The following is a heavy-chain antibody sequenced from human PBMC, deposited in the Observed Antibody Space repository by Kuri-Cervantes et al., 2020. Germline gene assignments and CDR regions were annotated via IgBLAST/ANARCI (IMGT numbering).Heavy chain of an antibody. D-gene: IGHD1-26*01. CDR2: INPNSGGT. CDR3: ARALNSGSYSAFAFDI. CDR1: GYTFTSYY. Sequence: ASVTDSCKASGYTFTSYYMHWVRQALGQWLEWMGWINPNSGGTNYAQKFQGRVTMTRDTSISTAYMELSRLRSDDTAVYYCARALNSGSYSAFAFDIWGQGTMVTVSS. V-gene: IGHV1-2*02. J-gene: IGHJ3*02.